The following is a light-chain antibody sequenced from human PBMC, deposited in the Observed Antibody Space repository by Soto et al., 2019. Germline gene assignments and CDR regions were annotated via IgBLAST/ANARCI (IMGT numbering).Light chain of an antibody. CDR2: AAS. J-gene: IGKJ1*01. Sequence: DIQMTQSPSSLSASVGDRFTIICRASQGISTSLNWYQQKPGKAPKLLIYAASSLQSGVPSRFGGSGSETDFTLTISSLQPEDFATYSCQHSTTWTFGQGTKVDIK. V-gene: IGKV1-39*01. CDR3: QHSTTWT. CDR1: QGISTS.